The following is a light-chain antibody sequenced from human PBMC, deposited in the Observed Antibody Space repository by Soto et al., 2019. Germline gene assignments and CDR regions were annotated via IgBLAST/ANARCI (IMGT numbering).Light chain of an antibody. CDR1: QSVSSY. Sequence: EIVLTQSPATQSLSPGERATFSCRASQSVSSYLAWFQQKPGQAPRLLIYDASHRATGIAARFSGSGSGTDFTLTISSLEPEDFAVYYCQQHTNWPPSITFGQGTRLEIK. J-gene: IGKJ5*01. V-gene: IGKV3-11*01. CDR2: DAS. CDR3: QQHTNWPPSIT.